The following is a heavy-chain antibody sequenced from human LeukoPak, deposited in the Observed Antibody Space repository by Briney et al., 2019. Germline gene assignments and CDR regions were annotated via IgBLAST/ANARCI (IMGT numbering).Heavy chain of an antibody. Sequence: SETLSLTCTVSGGSISSSSYYWGWIRQPPGKGLEWIGSIYYSGSTNYNPSLKSRVTISVDKSKNQFSLKLSSVTAADTAVYYCAIQKLQWGPNWFDPWGQGTLVTVSS. CDR2: IYYSGST. D-gene: IGHD5-24*01. V-gene: IGHV4-39*07. J-gene: IGHJ5*02. CDR1: GGSISSSSYY. CDR3: AIQKLQWGPNWFDP.